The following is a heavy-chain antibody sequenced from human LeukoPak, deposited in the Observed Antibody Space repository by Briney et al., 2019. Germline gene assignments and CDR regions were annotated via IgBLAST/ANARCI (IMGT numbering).Heavy chain of an antibody. CDR2: ISSRGSTI. CDR3: SRGSLGDVLLWFGDY. V-gene: IGHV3-11*01. CDR1: GFTFSDYY. Sequence: KPGGSLRLSCAASGFTFSDYYTSWIRQAPRKGLEWVSYISSRGSTIYYADSVKGRFTISRDNAKNSLYLQMNSLRAEDTAVYYCSRGSLGDVLLWFGDYWGQGTLVTVSS. D-gene: IGHD3-10*01. J-gene: IGHJ4*02.